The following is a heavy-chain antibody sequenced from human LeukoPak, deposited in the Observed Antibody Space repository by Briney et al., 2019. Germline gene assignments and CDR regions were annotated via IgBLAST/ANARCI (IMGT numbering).Heavy chain of an antibody. CDR1: AFSLISYN. CDR3: AKDGVDYYLDY. CDR2: THFDEGEK. V-gene: IGHV3-30*02. Sequence: GGSLRLSRAASAFSLISYNMHWVRQAPGKGLEWVAVTHFDEGEKFYADSVKGRFTTSRNNYRNTLFLQLNSLRNEDTAVYYCAKDGVDYYLDYWGQGTLVTVSS. D-gene: IGHD2-8*01. J-gene: IGHJ4*02.